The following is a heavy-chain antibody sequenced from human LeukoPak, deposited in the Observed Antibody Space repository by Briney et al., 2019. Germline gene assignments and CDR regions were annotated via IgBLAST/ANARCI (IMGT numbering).Heavy chain of an antibody. V-gene: IGHV4-59*01. D-gene: IGHD6-19*01. Sequence: PSETLSLTCTVSGGSISNYFWSWVRQPPGKGLEWIGYIYYSGSTNYNPSLKSRVTISVDTSKNQFSLKLSSVTAADTAVYYCAREHTIAVAADQWFDPWGQGTLVTVSS. CDR3: AREHTIAVAADQWFDP. CDR2: IYYSGST. J-gene: IGHJ5*02. CDR1: GGSISNYF.